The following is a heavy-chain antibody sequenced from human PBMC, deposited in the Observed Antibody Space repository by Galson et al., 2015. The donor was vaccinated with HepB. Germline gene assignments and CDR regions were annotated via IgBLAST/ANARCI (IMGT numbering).Heavy chain of an antibody. V-gene: IGHV3-23*01. CDR1: GFTFNIYT. Sequence: SLRLSCAASGFTFNIYTMGWVRQAPGKGLEWVSAILSDGNTYYTDSVKGRFTISRDNSKNTLDLQMNSLRVEDTAVYFCARRVRGNFDLWGQGTLVTVSS. J-gene: IGHJ4*02. D-gene: IGHD3-10*01. CDR3: ARRVRGNFDL. CDR2: ILSDGNT.